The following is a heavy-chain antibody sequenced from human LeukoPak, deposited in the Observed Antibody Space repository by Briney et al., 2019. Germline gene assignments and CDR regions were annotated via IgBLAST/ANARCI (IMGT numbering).Heavy chain of an antibody. Sequence: MSGGSLRLSCAASGFTFSDYYMSWIRQAPGKGLEWVSYIISSGSTIYYADSVKGRFTISRDNAKNSLYLQMNSLRAEDTAVYYCARDQVTTTDAFDIWGQGTMVTVSS. D-gene: IGHD4-17*01. CDR2: IISSGSTI. J-gene: IGHJ3*02. CDR1: GFTFSDYY. V-gene: IGHV3-11*01. CDR3: ARDQVTTTDAFDI.